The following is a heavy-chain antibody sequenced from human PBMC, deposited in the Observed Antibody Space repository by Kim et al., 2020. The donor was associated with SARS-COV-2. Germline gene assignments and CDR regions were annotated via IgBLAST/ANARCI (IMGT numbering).Heavy chain of an antibody. J-gene: IGHJ3*02. D-gene: IGHD1-26*01. CDR2: INAGNGNT. Sequence: ASVKVSCKASGYTFTSYAMHWVRQAPGQRLEWMGWINAGNGNTKYSQKFQGRVTITRDTSASTAYMELSSLRSEDTAVYYCAREAGLIVGATWRANAFDIWGQGTMVTVSS. V-gene: IGHV1-3*01. CDR1: GYTFTSYA. CDR3: AREAGLIVGATWRANAFDI.